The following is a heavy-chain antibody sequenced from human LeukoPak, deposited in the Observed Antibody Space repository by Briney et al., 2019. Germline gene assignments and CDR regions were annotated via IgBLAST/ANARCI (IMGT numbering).Heavy chain of an antibody. Sequence: SETLSLTCAVYGGSFRGCYWSWIRQTPGKGLERIGEISHSGSTNYNPSLKSRVTISVDTSKNQFSLKLSSVTAADTAVYYCARGGDGSGPHPGYWGQGTLVTVSS. CDR3: ARGGDGSGPHPGY. CDR1: GGSFRGCY. V-gene: IGHV4-34*01. CDR2: ISHSGST. D-gene: IGHD3-10*01. J-gene: IGHJ4*02.